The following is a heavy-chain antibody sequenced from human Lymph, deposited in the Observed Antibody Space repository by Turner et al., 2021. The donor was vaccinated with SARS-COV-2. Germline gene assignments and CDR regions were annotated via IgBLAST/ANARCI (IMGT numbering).Heavy chain of an antibody. CDR1: GGSISSGGYY. CDR3: ARDYGGNSNYFDY. D-gene: IGHD4-17*01. J-gene: IGHJ4*02. Sequence: QVQLQESGPGLVKPSQTLSLTCTVSGGSISSGGYYWRWIRQHPGKGLGWIGYIYYSGSTYYNPSLKSRVSISVDTSKNQFSLKLSSVTAADTAVYYCARDYGGNSNYFDYWGQGTLVTVSS. V-gene: IGHV4-31*03. CDR2: IYYSGST.